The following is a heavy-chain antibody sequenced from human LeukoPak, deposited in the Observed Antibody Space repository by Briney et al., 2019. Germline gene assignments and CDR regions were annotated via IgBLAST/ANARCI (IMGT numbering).Heavy chain of an antibody. J-gene: IGHJ4*02. CDR1: GFTFSSYS. CDR3: ARTDDYGDYLPDY. D-gene: IGHD4-17*01. CDR2: ISSSSSTI. Sequence: GGSLRLSCAASGFTFSSYSMNWVRQAPGKGLEWVSFISSSSSTIYYADSVKGRFTISRDNAKNSLYLQMNSLRAEDTAVYYCARTDDYGDYLPDYWGQGILVTVSS. V-gene: IGHV3-48*04.